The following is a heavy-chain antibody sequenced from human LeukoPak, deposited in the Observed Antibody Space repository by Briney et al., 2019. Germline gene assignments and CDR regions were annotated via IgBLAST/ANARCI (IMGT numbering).Heavy chain of an antibody. V-gene: IGHV3-23*01. D-gene: IGHD5-18*01. J-gene: IGHJ3*02. CDR3: AKTDVDTAIIDAFDI. Sequence: GGSLRLSCAASGFTFSSCGMSWVRQAPGKGLEWVSAISGSGGSTYYADSVKGRFTISRDNSKNTLYLQMNSLRAEDTAVYYCAKTDVDTAIIDAFDIWGQGTLVTVSS. CDR1: GFTFSSCG. CDR2: ISGSGGST.